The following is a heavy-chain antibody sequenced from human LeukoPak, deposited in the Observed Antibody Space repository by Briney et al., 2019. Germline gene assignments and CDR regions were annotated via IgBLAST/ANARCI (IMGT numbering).Heavy chain of an antibody. V-gene: IGHV4-39*01. CDR2: IYYSGST. CDR1: GGSISSSSYY. CDR3: VSTLRFLPYRRFDY. J-gene: IGHJ4*02. Sequence: KPSETLSLTCTVSGGSISSSSYYWGWIRQPPGKGLEWIGSIYYSGSTYYNPSLKSRVTISVDTSKNQFSLKLSSVTAADTAVYYCVSTLRFLPYRRFDYWGQGTLVTVSS. D-gene: IGHD3-3*01.